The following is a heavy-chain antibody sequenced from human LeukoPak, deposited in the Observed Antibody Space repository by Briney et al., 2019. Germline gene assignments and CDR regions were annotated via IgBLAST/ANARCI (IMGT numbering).Heavy chain of an antibody. V-gene: IGHV3-11*04. CDR2: ISSSSSTI. J-gene: IGHJ4*02. D-gene: IGHD3-22*01. CDR3: ARDRHKYNYDSGGYPPY. CDR1: GGSFSGYY. Sequence: LSLTCAVYGGSFSGYYWSWIRQPPGKGLEWVSYISSSSSTIYYADSVKGRFTISRDNAKNSLYLQMNTLRAEDTAVYYCARDRHKYNYDSGGYPPYWGQGTLVTVSS.